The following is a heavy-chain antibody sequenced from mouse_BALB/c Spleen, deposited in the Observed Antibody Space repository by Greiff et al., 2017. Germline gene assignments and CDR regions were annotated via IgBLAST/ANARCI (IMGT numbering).Heavy chain of an antibody. CDR2: ISSGSSTI. CDR3: ARWHYGSSFDY. V-gene: IGHV5-17*02. CDR1: GFTFSSFG. D-gene: IGHD1-1*01. J-gene: IGHJ2*01. Sequence: EVKLMESGGGLVQPGGSRKLSCAASGFTFSSFGMHWVRQAPEKGLEWVAYISSGSSTIYYADTVKGRFTISRDNPKNTLFLQMTSLRSEDTAMYYCARWHYGSSFDYWGQGTTLTVSS.